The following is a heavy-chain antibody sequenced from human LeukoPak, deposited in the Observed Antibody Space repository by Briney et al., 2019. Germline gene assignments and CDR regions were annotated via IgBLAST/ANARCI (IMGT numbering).Heavy chain of an antibody. CDR1: GFTFYDYA. V-gene: IGHV3-43D*03. J-gene: IGHJ4*02. CDR3: AKGPVRGSYRYGYFDY. CDR2: ISWDGGST. D-gene: IGHD3-16*02. Sequence: GGSLRLSCAASGFTFYDYAMHWVRQAPGQGLEWVSLISWDGGSTYYADSVKGRFTISRDNSKNSLYLQMNSLRAEDTALYYCAKGPVRGSYRYGYFDYWGQGTLVTVSS.